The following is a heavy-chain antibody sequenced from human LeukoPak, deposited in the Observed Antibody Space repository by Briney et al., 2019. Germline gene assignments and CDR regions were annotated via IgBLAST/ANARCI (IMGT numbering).Heavy chain of an antibody. CDR2: ISSSSLYI. J-gene: IGHJ4*02. CDR3: ARGGDGYNSDLDY. V-gene: IGHV3-21*01. D-gene: IGHD5-24*01. Sequence: PGGSLRLSCAASGFTFSSFYMNWVRQAPGKGLEWVSSISSSSLYIYYADSVKGRFTISRDNAKNSQYLQMNSLRAEDTAVYYCARGGDGYNSDLDYWGQGTLVTVSS. CDR1: GFTFSSFY.